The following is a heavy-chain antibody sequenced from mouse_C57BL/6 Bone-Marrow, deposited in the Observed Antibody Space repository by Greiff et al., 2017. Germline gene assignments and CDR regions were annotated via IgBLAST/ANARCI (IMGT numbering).Heavy chain of an antibody. CDR3: ARSSRRYFDY. Sequence: VQLQQPGAELVKPGASVKMSCKASGYTFTSYWMTWVKQRPGQGLEWIGDIYPGSGSTNYNEKFKSKATLTVDTSSSTAYMQLSSLASEDSAVYYCARSSRRYFDYWGQGTTLTVSS. J-gene: IGHJ2*01. V-gene: IGHV1-55*01. CDR1: GYTFTSYW. D-gene: IGHD2-12*01. CDR2: IYPGSGST.